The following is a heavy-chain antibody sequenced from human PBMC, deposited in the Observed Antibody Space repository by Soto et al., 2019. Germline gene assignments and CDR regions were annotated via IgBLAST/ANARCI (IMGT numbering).Heavy chain of an antibody. D-gene: IGHD3-22*01. J-gene: IGHJ4*02. CDR3: AKTTDRSGYYSRFDY. CDR2: ISYDGSNK. V-gene: IGHV3-30*18. Sequence: LRLSCAASGFTFSSYGMHWVRQAPGKGLEWVAVISYDGSNKYHADSVKGRFTISRDNSKNTLYLQMNSLRVEDTAVYYCAKTTDRSGYYSRFDYWGQGALVTVSS. CDR1: GFTFSSYG.